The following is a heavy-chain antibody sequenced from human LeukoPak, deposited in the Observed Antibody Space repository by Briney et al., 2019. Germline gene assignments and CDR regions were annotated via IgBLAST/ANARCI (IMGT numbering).Heavy chain of an antibody. D-gene: IGHD6-19*01. Sequence: SGGSLRLSCSASGFTFNSAGMHWVRQAPGKGLDYLSSINKIGTTTYYADSAKGRFTISRDNSKNTLYLQMTSLRIEDTAIYYCVKERGNSGWSPFDFWGQGTLVTVSS. CDR1: GFTFNSAG. V-gene: IGHV3-64D*06. CDR3: VKERGNSGWSPFDF. CDR2: INKIGTTT. J-gene: IGHJ4*02.